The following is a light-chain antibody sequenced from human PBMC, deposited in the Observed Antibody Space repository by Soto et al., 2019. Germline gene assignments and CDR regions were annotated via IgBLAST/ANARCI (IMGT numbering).Light chain of an antibody. V-gene: IGKV3-20*01. CDR1: QSVSSNY. J-gene: IGKJ1*01. CDR3: QHYYRYTWT. Sequence: IGLTQSPDTLSLSPGERATLSCRSSQSVSSNYLAWYQQKLGQAPRLLIYDASRRATGIPDRFSGSGSGTDFTLTISSLQPDDFATYYCQHYYRYTWTFGQGTKVDIK. CDR2: DAS.